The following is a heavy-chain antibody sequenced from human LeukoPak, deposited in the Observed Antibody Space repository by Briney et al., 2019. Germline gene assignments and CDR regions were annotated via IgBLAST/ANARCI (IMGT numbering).Heavy chain of an antibody. CDR2: IDNAGSIT. CDR1: GFTFSNYW. Sequence: GGSLRLSCAASGFTFSNYWIHWVRQAPGKGLVWVSRIDNAGSITTYADSVKGRFTISRDNAENTLYLQMNSLRVEDTAVYYCVRSAXHAGSXNYYDYXGQGXLXXXSS. CDR3: VRSAXHAGSXNYYDY. J-gene: IGHJ4*02. V-gene: IGHV3-74*03. D-gene: IGHD3-22*01.